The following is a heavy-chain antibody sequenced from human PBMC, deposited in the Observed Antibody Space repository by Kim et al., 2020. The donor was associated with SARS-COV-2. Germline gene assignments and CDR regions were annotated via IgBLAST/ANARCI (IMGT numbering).Heavy chain of an antibody. D-gene: IGHD5-18*01. Sequence: GGSLRLSCAASGFTLSSYAMSWVRQAPGKGLEWVSGISGSGGNTYYADSVKVRFTISRDNSRNTLYLQMNSLRAEDTAVYYCAKMRPKWIQLGGIDYWGQGTLVTVSS. CDR2: ISGSGGNT. J-gene: IGHJ4*02. CDR3: AKMRPKWIQLGGIDY. V-gene: IGHV3-23*01. CDR1: GFTLSSYA.